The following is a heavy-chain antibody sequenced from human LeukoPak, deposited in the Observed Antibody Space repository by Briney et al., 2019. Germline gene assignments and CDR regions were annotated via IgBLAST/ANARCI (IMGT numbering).Heavy chain of an antibody. D-gene: IGHD3-10*01. CDR3: ARGRVGFVGYGSGSYLMGNWFDP. J-gene: IGHJ5*02. CDR1: VAPSAVVVTT. V-gene: IGHV4-39*07. CDR2: YYSGST. Sequence: SETCPSPALSLVAPSAVVVTTGAGSARPQGRGWSGLGVYYSGSTYYNPSLKSRVTISLDTSKNQLSLKLSSVTAADTAVYYCARGRVGFVGYGSGSYLMGNWFDPWGQGTLVTVSS.